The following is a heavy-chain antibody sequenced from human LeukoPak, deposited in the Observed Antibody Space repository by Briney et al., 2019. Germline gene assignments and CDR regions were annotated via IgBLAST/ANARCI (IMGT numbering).Heavy chain of an antibody. CDR3: ARGSHYGDYGY. V-gene: IGHV4-38-2*02. Sequence: PSETLSLTCTVSGYSISSGYYWGWIRQPPGKGLEWIGSIYHSGSTYYNPSLKSRVTISVDTSKNQFSLKLSSVTAADTAVYYCARGSHYGDYGYWGQGTLVTVSS. CDR2: IYHSGST. D-gene: IGHD4-17*01. CDR1: GYSISSGYY. J-gene: IGHJ4*02.